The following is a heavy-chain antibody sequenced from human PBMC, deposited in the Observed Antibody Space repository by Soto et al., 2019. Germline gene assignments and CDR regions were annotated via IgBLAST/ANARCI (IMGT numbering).Heavy chain of an antibody. CDR1: GGTFSSYA. CDR3: ASYVILEWLPTATNWFDP. V-gene: IGHV1-69*06. D-gene: IGHD3-3*01. Sequence: QVQLVQSGAEVKKPGSSVKVSCKASGGTFSSYAISWVRQAPGQGLEWMGGIIPIFGTANYAQKFQGRVTITGDKSTSTAYMELSSLRSEDTAVYYCASYVILEWLPTATNWFDPWGQGTLVTVSS. CDR2: IIPIFGTA. J-gene: IGHJ5*02.